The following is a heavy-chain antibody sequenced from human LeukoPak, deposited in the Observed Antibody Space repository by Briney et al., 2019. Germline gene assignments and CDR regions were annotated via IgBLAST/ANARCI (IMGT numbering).Heavy chain of an antibody. D-gene: IGHD3-9*01. CDR1: GFTFSSYG. CDR2: ISYDGSNK. CDR3: AKDNSDILTGAYYFDY. J-gene: IGHJ4*02. V-gene: IGHV3-30*18. Sequence: GGSLRLSCAASGFTFSSYGMHWARQAPGKGLEWVAVISYDGSNKYYADSVKGRFTVSRDNSKNTLYLQMNSLRAEDTAVYYCAKDNSDILTGAYYFDYWGQGTLVTVSS.